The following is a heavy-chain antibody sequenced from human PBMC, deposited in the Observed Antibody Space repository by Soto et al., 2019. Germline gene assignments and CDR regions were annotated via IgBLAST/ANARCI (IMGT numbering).Heavy chain of an antibody. CDR3: ARDRGSSSDNNWFDP. J-gene: IGHJ5*02. D-gene: IGHD6-6*01. CDR1: GGSISSYY. V-gene: IGHV4-59*01. Sequence: SETLSLTCTVSGGSISSYYWSWIRQPPGKGLEWIGYIYYSGSTNYNPSLKSRVTISVDTSKNQFSLKLSSMTAADTAVYYCARDRGSSSDNNWFDPRGQGTLVTVSS. CDR2: IYYSGST.